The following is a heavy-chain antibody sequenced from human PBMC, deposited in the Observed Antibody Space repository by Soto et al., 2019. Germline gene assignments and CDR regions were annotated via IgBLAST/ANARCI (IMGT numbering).Heavy chain of an antibody. CDR2: VMLIVGGA. D-gene: IGHD2-21*01. V-gene: IGHV1-69*11. CDR3: ARDPGGIAMVGPEEEYSYYGMDV. J-gene: IGHJ6*02. Sequence: QVQLVQSGAEVKKPGSSVKVSCKASGGTFGRFSIIWVRQAPGQGLEWVGLVMLIVGGAIYAQRFQGRVTITADESATTAYMELNSLTSEDTAVYYCARDPGGIAMVGPEEEYSYYGMDVWGHGTTITVSS. CDR1: GGTFGRFS.